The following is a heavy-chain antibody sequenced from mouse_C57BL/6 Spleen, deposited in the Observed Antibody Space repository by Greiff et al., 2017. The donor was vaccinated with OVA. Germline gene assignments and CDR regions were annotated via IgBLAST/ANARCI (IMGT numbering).Heavy chain of an antibody. V-gene: IGHV1-20*01. J-gene: IGHJ2*01. Sequence: VQLQQSGPELVKPGDSVKISCKASGYSFTGYFMNWVMQSPGKSLEWIGRINPYNGDTFYNQKFKGNATLTVDKSSSTAHLELRSLTSVDSAVYYFARRAYDGYFFDYWGQGTTLTVSS. CDR3: ARRAYDGYFFDY. CDR2: INPYNGDT. D-gene: IGHD2-3*01. CDR1: GYSFTGYF.